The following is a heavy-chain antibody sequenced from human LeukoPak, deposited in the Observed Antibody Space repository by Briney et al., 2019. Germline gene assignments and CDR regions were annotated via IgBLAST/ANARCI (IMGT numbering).Heavy chain of an antibody. CDR1: GGSISSGSYY. D-gene: IGHD3-22*01. V-gene: IGHV4-61*02. CDR3: ARGGNYYYDSSGYLPY. Sequence: NTSETLSLTCTVSGGSISSGSYYWSWIRQPAGKGLEWIGRIYASGSTNYNPSLKSRVTISVDTSKNQFSLKLSSVTAADTAVYYCARGGNYYYDSSGYLPYWGQGTLVTVSS. J-gene: IGHJ4*02. CDR2: IYASGST.